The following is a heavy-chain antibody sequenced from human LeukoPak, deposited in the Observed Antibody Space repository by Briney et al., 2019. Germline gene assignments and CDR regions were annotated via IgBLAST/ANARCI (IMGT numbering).Heavy chain of an antibody. V-gene: IGHV1-2*02. CDR1: GYTFTGYF. CDR3: ARDEVGIFDY. J-gene: IGHJ4*02. D-gene: IGHD1-26*01. CDR2: INPNSGGT. Sequence: ASVKVSCKAAGYTFTGYFMHWARQAPGQGLEWMGWINPNSGGTNYAQKFQGRVTMTRDTSISTAYMELSRLRSDDTAVYYCARDEVGIFDYWGQGTLVTVSS.